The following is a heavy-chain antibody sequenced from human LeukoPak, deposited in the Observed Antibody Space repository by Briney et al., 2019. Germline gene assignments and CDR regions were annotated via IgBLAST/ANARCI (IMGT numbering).Heavy chain of an antibody. Sequence: ASVKVSCKASGYTFTSYDINWVRQATGQGLEWMGWMNPNSGNTGYAQKFQGRVTMTRNTSISTAYMELSSLRSEDTAVYYCARDDSSSWYFHYYYYGMDVWGQGTLVTVSS. CDR3: ARDDSSSWYFHYYYYGMDV. V-gene: IGHV1-8*01. CDR2: MNPNSGNT. J-gene: IGHJ6*02. D-gene: IGHD6-13*01. CDR1: GYTFTSYD.